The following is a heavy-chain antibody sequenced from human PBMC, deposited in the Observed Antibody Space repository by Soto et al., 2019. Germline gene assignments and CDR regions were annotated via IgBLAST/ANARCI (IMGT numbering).Heavy chain of an antibody. CDR2: ISSSSSYI. V-gene: IGHV3-21*01. CDR1: GFTFSSYS. D-gene: IGHD3-9*01. Sequence: PGGSLRLSCAASGFTFSSYSMNWVRQAPGKGLEWVSSISSSSSYIYYADSVKGRFTISRDNAKNSLYLQMNSLRAEDTAVYYCARLRSKYYDILTGSPPFDYWGQGTLVTSPQ. CDR3: ARLRSKYYDILTGSPPFDY. J-gene: IGHJ4*02.